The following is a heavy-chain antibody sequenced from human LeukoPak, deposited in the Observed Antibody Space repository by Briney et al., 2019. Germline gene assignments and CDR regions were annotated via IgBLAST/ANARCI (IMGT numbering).Heavy chain of an antibody. J-gene: IGHJ5*02. CDR1: GFTFSSYS. V-gene: IGHV3-21*04. D-gene: IGHD6-19*01. Sequence: GGSLRLSCAASGFTFSSYSMNWVHQAPGKGLEWVSSISSSSSYIYYGDSVKGRFTISRDNSKNTVYLQMNNMRVDDTAVCYCARVAGWHWFDPWGQGTLVTVSS. CDR3: ARVAGWHWFDP. CDR2: ISSSSSYI.